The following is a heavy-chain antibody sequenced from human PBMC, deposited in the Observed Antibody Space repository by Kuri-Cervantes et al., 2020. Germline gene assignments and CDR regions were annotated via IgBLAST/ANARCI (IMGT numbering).Heavy chain of an antibody. CDR3: ARGTVTTGIYYFDY. J-gene: IGHJ4*02. CDR2: ISWDGGST. CDR1: GFTFDDYT. Sequence: GESLKISCGASGFTFDDYTMHWVRQAPGKGLEWVSLISWDGGSTYYADSVKGRFTISRDNSKNSLYLQMNSLRTEDTALYYCARGTVTTGIYYFDYWGQGTLVTVSS. V-gene: IGHV3-43*01. D-gene: IGHD4-17*01.